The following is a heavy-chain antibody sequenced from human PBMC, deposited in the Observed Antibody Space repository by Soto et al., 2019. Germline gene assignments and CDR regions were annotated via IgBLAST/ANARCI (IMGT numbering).Heavy chain of an antibody. V-gene: IGHV1-69*13. CDR1: GGTFSSYA. CDR3: AREQTQFARPDYGMDV. CDR2: IIPIFGTA. Sequence: SVKVSCKASGGTFSSYAISWVRQAPGQGLEWMGGIIPIFGTANYAQKFQGRVTITADESTSTAYMELSSLRSEDTAVYYCAREQTQFARPDYGMDVWGQGTTVIVSS. J-gene: IGHJ6*02. D-gene: IGHD3-10*01.